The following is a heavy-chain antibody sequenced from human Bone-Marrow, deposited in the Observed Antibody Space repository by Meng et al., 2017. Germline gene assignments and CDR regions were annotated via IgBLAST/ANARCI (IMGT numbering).Heavy chain of an antibody. CDR3: ARDSTIRYYYGMDV. CDR2: IYYSGST. J-gene: IGHJ6*02. Sequence: QLQAAGPGLVKPSETLSLTCTVSVGSISSSSYYWGWIRQPPGKGLEWIGSIYYSGSTYYNPSLKSRVTISVDTSKNQFSLKLSSVTAADTAVYYCARDSTIRYYYGMDVWGQGTTVTVSS. D-gene: IGHD2-21*01. CDR1: VGSISSSSYY. V-gene: IGHV4-39*07.